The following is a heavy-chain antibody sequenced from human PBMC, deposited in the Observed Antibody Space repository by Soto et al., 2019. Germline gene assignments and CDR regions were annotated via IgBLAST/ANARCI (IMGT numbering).Heavy chain of an antibody. V-gene: IGHV4-59*01. CDR3: ARSNNWNYVRYFDY. D-gene: IGHD1-7*01. Sequence: SSETLSLTCTVSGGSISSYYWSWIRQPPGKGLEWIGYIYYSGSTNYNPSLKSRVTISVDTSKNQFSLKLSSVTAADTAVYYCARSNNWNYVRYFDYWGQGTLVTVSS. J-gene: IGHJ4*02. CDR1: GGSISSYY. CDR2: IYYSGST.